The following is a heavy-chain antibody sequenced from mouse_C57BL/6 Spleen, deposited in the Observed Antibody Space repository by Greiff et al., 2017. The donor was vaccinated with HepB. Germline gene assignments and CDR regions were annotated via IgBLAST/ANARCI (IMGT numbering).Heavy chain of an antibody. CDR2: IDPENGDT. CDR1: GFNIKDDY. CDR3: TTGSPFDY. J-gene: IGHJ2*01. Sequence: QLQQSGAELVRPGASVKLSCTASGFNIKDDYMHWVKQRPEQGLEWIGWIDPENGDTEYASKFQGKATITADTSSNTAYLQLSSLTSEDTAVYYCTTGSPFDYWGQGTTLTVSS. V-gene: IGHV14-4*01.